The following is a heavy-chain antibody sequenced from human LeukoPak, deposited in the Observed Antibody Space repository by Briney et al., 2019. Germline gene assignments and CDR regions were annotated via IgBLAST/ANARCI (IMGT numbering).Heavy chain of an antibody. V-gene: IGHV3-23*01. D-gene: IGHD3-10*01. J-gene: IGHJ6*03. Sequence: PGGSLRLSCAASGFTFSSYEMNWVRQAPGKGLEWVSEISGSGDRTYYADSVKGRFTISRDNSKNTLYLQMNSLRAEDTAVYYCAKMIREFGYYYYYMDVWGKGTTVTVSS. CDR2: ISGSGDRT. CDR1: GFTFSSYE. CDR3: AKMIREFGYYYYYMDV.